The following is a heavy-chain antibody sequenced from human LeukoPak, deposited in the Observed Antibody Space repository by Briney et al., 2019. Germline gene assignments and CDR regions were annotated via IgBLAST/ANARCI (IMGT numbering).Heavy chain of an antibody. CDR3: VKAIGREVQAASRWFDP. V-gene: IGHV3-23*01. CDR1: GFTFNNYA. J-gene: IGHJ5*02. D-gene: IGHD2-2*01. CDR2: ISDGVGAT. Sequence: GGSLRLSCAASGFTFNNYAMSWVRQAPGKGLEWVSTISDGVGATYYADSVKGRFTISRDNSRNTLYLQMNSLRAEDTALYYCVKAIGREVQAASRWFDPWGQGTLVTVSS.